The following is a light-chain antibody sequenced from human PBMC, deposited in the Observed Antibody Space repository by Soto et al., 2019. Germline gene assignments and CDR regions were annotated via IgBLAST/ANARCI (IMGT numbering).Light chain of an antibody. CDR2: YDS. V-gene: IGLV3-21*04. CDR3: HVWDSSSDHRNV. CDR1: NIGSKS. Sequence: SYELTQPPSVSVAPGKTARITCGRNNIGSKSVHWYQQKPGQAPVLVIYYDSDRTSGIPERFSGSNSGNTATLTISRVEAGDEADDDCHVWDSSSDHRNVFGTGTKVTVL. J-gene: IGLJ1*01.